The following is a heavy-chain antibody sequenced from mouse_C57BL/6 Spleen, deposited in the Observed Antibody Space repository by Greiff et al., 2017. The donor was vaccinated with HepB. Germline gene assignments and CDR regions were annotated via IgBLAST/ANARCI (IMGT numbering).Heavy chain of an antibody. CDR2: ISDVGSYT. CDR1: GFTFSSYA. J-gene: IGHJ2*01. D-gene: IGHD2-4*01. Sequence: DVKLVESGGGLVKPGGSLKLSCAASGFTFSSYAMSWVRQTPEKRLEWVATISDVGSYTYYPDNVKGRFTISRDNANNNLYLQMSHLKSEDTAMYYCASDYYDYDAYYFDYWGQGTTLTVSS. CDR3: ASDYYDYDAYYFDY. V-gene: IGHV5-4*03.